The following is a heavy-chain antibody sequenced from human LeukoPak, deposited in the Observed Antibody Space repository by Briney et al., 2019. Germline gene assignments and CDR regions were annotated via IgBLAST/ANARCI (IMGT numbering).Heavy chain of an antibody. V-gene: IGHV4-59*08. CDR2: IYYSGST. CDR3: ARLVDTAMVDFDY. CDR1: GGSISSYY. J-gene: IGHJ4*02. Sequence: PSETLSLTCTVSGGSISSYYWSWIRQPPGKGLEWIGYIYYSGSTNYNPSLKSRVTISVDTSKNQFSLKLSFVTAADTAVYYCARLVDTAMVDFDYWGQGTLVTVSS. D-gene: IGHD5-18*01.